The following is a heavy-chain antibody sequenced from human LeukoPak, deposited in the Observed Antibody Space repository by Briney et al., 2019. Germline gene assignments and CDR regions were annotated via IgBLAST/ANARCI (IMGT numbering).Heavy chain of an antibody. Sequence: PSETLSLTCTVSGGSLSSYYWSWIRQPAGKGLEFIGRIYVTGITNYNPSLQSRVTMSVDTSNNQFSLRLSSVTAADTAVYYCARGGGAGYYYYYMDVWGKGTTVTISS. CDR3: ARGGGAGYYYYYMDV. D-gene: IGHD3-16*01. J-gene: IGHJ6*03. CDR1: GGSLSSYY. CDR2: IYVTGIT. V-gene: IGHV4-4*07.